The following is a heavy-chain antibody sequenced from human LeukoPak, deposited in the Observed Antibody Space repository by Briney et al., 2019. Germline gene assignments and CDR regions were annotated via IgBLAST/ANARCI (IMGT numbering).Heavy chain of an antibody. CDR1: GFTFSSYG. Sequence: GGSLRLSCAASGFTFSSYGMHWVRQAPGKGLEWVAFIRYDGSNKYYADSVKGRFTISRDNSKNTLYLQMNSLRAEDTAVYYCASRGPYCSSTSCQDYWGQGTLVTVSS. CDR3: ASRGPYCSSTSCQDY. D-gene: IGHD2-2*01. J-gene: IGHJ4*02. V-gene: IGHV3-30*02. CDR2: IRYDGSNK.